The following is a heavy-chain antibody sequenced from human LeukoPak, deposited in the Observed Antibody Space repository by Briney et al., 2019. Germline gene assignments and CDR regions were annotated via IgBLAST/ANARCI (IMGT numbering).Heavy chain of an antibody. V-gene: IGHV3-33*01. CDR1: GFTFSSFG. CDR2: IWDDGSTK. CDR3: ARDRYSSMWSVFEY. D-gene: IGHD6-13*01. Sequence: GGSLRLSCAASGFTFSSFGMHWVRQSPGKGLEWVAVIWDDGSTKVYADSVKGRFTISRDNSRNTLYLQVNSLRAEDTAVYYCARDRYSSMWSVFEYWGQGALVTVSS. J-gene: IGHJ4*02.